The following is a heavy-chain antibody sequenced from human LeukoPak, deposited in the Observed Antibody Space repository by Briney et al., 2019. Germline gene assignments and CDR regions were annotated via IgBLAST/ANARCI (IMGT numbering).Heavy chain of an antibody. J-gene: IGHJ5*02. CDR3: AKDVWWSVS. Sequence: GGSLRLSCVASGFTFSNHAMTWVRQAPGKGLEWVSAISADAVDTFYAPSVKGRFTISRDNSKNTLYLQINSLRAEDTTIYYCAKDVWWSVSWGQGTLVTVSS. V-gene: IGHV3-23*01. CDR1: GFTFSNHA. CDR2: ISADAVDT. D-gene: IGHD2-8*02.